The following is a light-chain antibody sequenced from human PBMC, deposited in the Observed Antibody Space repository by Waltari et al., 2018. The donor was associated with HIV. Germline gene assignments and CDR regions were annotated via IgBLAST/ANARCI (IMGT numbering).Light chain of an antibody. CDR3: QSPDSSGPWV. V-gene: IGLV3-25*03. CDR1: ALPKPY. CDR2: KDT. J-gene: IGLJ3*02. Sequence: SYELTQPPSVSVSPGQTARITCSGDALPKPYAYWYQQKPGQAPVLVIYKDTERPSGIPERFSGSSSGTTVTLTISGVQAEDEADYYCQSPDSSGPWVFGGGTKLTVL.